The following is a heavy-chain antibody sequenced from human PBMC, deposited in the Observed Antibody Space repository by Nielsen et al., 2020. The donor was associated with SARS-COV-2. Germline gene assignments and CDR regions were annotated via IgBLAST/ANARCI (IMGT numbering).Heavy chain of an antibody. J-gene: IGHJ6*02. V-gene: IGHV4-59*12. Sequence: WIRQPPGKGLEWIGYIYYSGSTNYNPSLKSRVTISVDTSKNQFSLKLSSVTAADTAVYYCARDLRHGHRLKGPYYYYGMDVWGQGTTVTVSS. CDR3: ARDLRHGHRLKGPYYYYGMDV. CDR2: IYYSGST.